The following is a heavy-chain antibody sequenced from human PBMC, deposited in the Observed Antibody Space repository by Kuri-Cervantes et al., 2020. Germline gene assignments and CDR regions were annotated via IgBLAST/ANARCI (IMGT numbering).Heavy chain of an antibody. J-gene: IGHJ6*03. V-gene: IGHV4-61*05. CDR2: IYYSGST. CDR3: ARVHQPYYYYMDV. D-gene: IGHD2-2*01. Sequence: SETLSLTCTVSGGSISSSSYYWGWIRQPPGKGLEWIGYIYYSGSTNYNPSLKSRVTISVDTSKNQFSLKLSSVTAADTAVYYCARVHQPYYYYMDVWGKGTTVTVSS. CDR1: GGSISSSSYY.